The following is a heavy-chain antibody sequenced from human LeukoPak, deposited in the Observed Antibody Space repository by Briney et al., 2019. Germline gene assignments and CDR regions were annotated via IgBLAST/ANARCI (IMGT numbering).Heavy chain of an antibody. J-gene: IGHJ4*02. D-gene: IGHD2-8*01. CDR3: ASLLGMVYPVDY. CDR2: IYDSGST. Sequence: SEALSLTCTVPGGSISSGVYYGSWTRQPPGKGLEWIGYIYDSGSTHQNSSRKGRVSTPEDTSKNQLSLNLNSVTAADTDVYSCASLLGMVYPVDYWGQGTLVTVSS. V-gene: IGHV4-30-4*01. CDR1: GGSISSGVYY.